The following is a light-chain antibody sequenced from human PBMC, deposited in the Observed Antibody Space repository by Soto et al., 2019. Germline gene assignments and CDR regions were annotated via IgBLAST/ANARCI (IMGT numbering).Light chain of an antibody. CDR3: CSCAGVCTYV. CDR1: SGDVGSDKL. Sequence: QSALTQPASVSGSPGQSVTISCTGTSGDVGSDKLISWYQQHPAKAPKLIISEGNKRPSGVSDRFSGSRSGNTASLTISGLQAEDEAEYYCCSCAGVCTYVFGTGTKLTVL. V-gene: IGLV2-23*01. CDR2: EGN. J-gene: IGLJ1*01.